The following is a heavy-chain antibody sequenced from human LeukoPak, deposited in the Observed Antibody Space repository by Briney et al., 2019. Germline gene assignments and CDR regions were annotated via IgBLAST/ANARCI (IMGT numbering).Heavy chain of an antibody. J-gene: IGHJ4*02. CDR3: ARDQEGFDY. Sequence: GASVTVSFTASGYTFTGYYMHWVRQVPGQGLEWMGVINPTGGGTTYAQRFQGRVTMTRDTSTSTVHMELSSLRSEDAAVYYCARDQEGFDYWGQGTVVTVSS. V-gene: IGHV1-46*01. CDR1: GYTFTGYY. CDR2: INPTGGGT.